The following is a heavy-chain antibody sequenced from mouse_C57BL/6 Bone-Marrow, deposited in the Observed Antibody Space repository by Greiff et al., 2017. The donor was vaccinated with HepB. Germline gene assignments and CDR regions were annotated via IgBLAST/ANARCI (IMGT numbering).Heavy chain of an antibody. CDR2: INPSTGGT. Sequence: EVQLQQSGPELLKPGASVKISCKASGYSFTGYYMNWVKQSPEKSLEWIGEINPSTGGTTYNQKFKAKATLTVDKSSSTAYMQLKSLTSEDSAVYYCARSNLDYWGQGTSVTVSS. CDR3: ARSNLDY. J-gene: IGHJ4*01. V-gene: IGHV1-42*01. CDR1: GYSFTGYY.